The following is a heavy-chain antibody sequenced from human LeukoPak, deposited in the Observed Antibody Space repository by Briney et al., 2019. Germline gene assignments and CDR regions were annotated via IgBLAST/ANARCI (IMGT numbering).Heavy chain of an antibody. D-gene: IGHD1-26*01. Sequence: PSETLSLTCTASGASIRSHYWSWIRQPPGKGLEWIGYMYYSGSSNYNPALKSRVTISVDTSKNRFSLKMISVTPADTAVYYCAKGIVGTTTGYWGQGTLVTVSS. V-gene: IGHV4-59*11. J-gene: IGHJ4*02. CDR3: AKGIVGTTTGY. CDR1: GASIRSHY. CDR2: MYYSGSS.